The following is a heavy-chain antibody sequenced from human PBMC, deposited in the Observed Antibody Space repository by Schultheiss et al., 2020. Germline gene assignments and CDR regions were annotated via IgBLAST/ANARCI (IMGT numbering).Heavy chain of an antibody. V-gene: IGHV3-NL1*01. CDR1: GFTFSSYA. J-gene: IGHJ4*02. Sequence: GGSLRLSCVASGFTFSSYAMHWVRQAPGKGLEWVSVIYGGGSTYYADSVKGRFTISRDNAKNTLYLQMNSLRAEDTAVYYCAIWGGCSSTSCYTIGTLFDYWGQGTLVTVSS. D-gene: IGHD2-2*02. CDR3: AIWGGCSSTSCYTIGTLFDY. CDR2: IYGGGST.